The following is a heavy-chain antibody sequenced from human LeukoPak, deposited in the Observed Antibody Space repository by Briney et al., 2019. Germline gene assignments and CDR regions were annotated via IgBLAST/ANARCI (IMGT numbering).Heavy chain of an antibody. J-gene: IGHJ6*02. CDR1: GFTFSSYG. CDR2: ISYDGSNK. CDR3: AKEAITVTYYYGMDV. D-gene: IGHD1-20*01. V-gene: IGHV3-30*18. Sequence: GGSLRLSCAASGFTFSSYGMHWVRQAPGKGLEWVAVISYDGSNKYYADSVKGRFTISRDNSKNTLYLQMNSLRVEDTAVYYCAKEAITVTYYYGMDVWGQGTTVTVSS.